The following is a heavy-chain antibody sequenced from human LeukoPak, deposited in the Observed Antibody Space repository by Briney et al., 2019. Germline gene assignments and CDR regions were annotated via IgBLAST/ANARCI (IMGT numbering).Heavy chain of an antibody. J-gene: IGHJ5*02. CDR1: GYTFTSYD. V-gene: IGHV1-69*04. CDR2: IIPILSLT. CDR3: ARDNWNGADWFDP. Sequence: GASVKVSCKASGYTFTSYDMNWVRQAPGQGLEWMGRIIPILSLTNFAQKFQGRVTITADKSTSTAYMELSSLRSEDTAIYYCARDNWNGADWFDPWGQGTLVTVSS. D-gene: IGHD1-20*01.